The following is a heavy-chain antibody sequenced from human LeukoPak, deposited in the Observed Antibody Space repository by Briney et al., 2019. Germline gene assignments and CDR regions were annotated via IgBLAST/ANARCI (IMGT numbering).Heavy chain of an antibody. CDR2: IYTGGST. CDR3: ARDNLDYDILTGYSQYYFDY. Sequence: SQTLSLTCTVSGGSLSSGSYYWSWIRQPAGKGLEWIGRIYTGGSTKYNPSLKSPVTISVDTSKNQFSLKLSSVTAADTAVYYCARDNLDYDILTGYSQYYFDYWGQGTLVTVSS. D-gene: IGHD3-9*01. V-gene: IGHV4-61*02. J-gene: IGHJ4*02. CDR1: GGSLSSGSYY.